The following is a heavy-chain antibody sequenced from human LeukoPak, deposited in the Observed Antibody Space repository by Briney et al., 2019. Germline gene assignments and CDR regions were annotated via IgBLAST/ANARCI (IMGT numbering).Heavy chain of an antibody. V-gene: IGHV4-34*01. CDR3: ARHAPVEPPGRAFDY. CDR2: IYYSGST. J-gene: IGHJ4*02. D-gene: IGHD1-14*01. Sequence: PSETLSLTCAVYGGSFSGYYWSWIRQPPGKGLEWIGSIYYSGSTYYNPSLKSRVTISVDTSKNQFSLKLSSVTAADTAVYFCARHAPVEPPGRAFDYWGQGTLVTVSS. CDR1: GGSFSGYY.